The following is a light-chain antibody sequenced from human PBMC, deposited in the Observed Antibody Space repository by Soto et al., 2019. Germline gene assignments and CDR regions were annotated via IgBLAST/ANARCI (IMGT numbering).Light chain of an antibody. CDR2: EVS. V-gene: IGLV2-14*01. CDR1: SSDLGGYNY. CDR3: SSYTGSSTPV. Sequence: QSALTQPASVSGSPGQSITISCTGTSSDLGGYNYVSWYQHHPGKAPNLMIYEVSNRPSGVSNRFSGSKSGNTASLTISGLQAEDEADYYCSSYTGSSTPVFGGGTQLTV. J-gene: IGLJ3*02.